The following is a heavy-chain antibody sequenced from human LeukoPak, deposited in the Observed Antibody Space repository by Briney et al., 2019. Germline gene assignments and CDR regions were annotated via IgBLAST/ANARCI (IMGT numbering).Heavy chain of an antibody. CDR2: ISYDGSNK. V-gene: IGHV3-30-3*01. CDR1: GFTFSSCP. J-gene: IGHJ3*02. CDR3: ARDLGVVPAAMGAFDI. D-gene: IGHD2-2*01. Sequence: SGGSLRLSCAASGFTFSSCPMHWVRQAPGKGLEWVAVISYDGSNKYYADSVKGRFTISRDNSKNTLYLQMNSLRAEDTAVYYCARDLGVVPAAMGAFDIWGQGTMVTVSS.